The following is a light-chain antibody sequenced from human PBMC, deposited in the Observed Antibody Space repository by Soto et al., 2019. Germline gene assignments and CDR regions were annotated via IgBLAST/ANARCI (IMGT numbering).Light chain of an antibody. Sequence: QSVLTQPPSVSGAPGQRVTISCTGSSSNFGAGYDVHWYQRLPGTAPKLLIYNNNNRPSGVPDRFSSSKSDTSASLAITGLQAEDEADYYCQSYATGLSGLVFGGGTQLTVL. CDR2: NNN. V-gene: IGLV1-40*01. J-gene: IGLJ2*01. CDR1: SSNFGAGYD. CDR3: QSYATGLSGLV.